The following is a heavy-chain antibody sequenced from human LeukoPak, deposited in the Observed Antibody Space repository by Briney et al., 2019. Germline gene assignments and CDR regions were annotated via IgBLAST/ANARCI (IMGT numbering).Heavy chain of an antibody. Sequence: PGGSLRLSCAASGFTFTTHDMWWVRQAPGKGLEWVSFISSSSRSLYYADSVRGRFTISRDNAKNSLYLQMNSLRAEDTALYYCASSRLGGAFDIWGQGTMATVSS. CDR3: ASSRLGGAFDI. CDR1: GFTFTTHD. V-gene: IGHV3-48*03. CDR2: ISSSSRSL. J-gene: IGHJ3*02. D-gene: IGHD3-16*01.